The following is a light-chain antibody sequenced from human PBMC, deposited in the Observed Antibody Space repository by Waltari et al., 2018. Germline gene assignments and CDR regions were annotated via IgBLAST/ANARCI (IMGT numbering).Light chain of an antibody. CDR3: NSFTSSNTVI. CDR2: DVR. CDR1: SSDIGRYNY. Sequence: QSALTQPASVSGSPGQSITISCTGTSSDIGRYNYFYWFQQHPGKAPKLMIYDVRNRPSGVSNRFSGSKSDYTASLTISGLQAEDEAVYFCNSFTSSNTVIFGGGTKLTV. J-gene: IGLJ2*01. V-gene: IGLV2-14*03.